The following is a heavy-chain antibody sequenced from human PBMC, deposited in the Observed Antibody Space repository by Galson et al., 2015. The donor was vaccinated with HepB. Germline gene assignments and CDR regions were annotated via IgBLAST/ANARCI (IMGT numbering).Heavy chain of an antibody. V-gene: IGHV3-30*18. CDR2: ISYDGSNK. CDR3: AKDRWDYGALCYGMDV. D-gene: IGHD4-17*01. CDR1: GFTFSSYG. J-gene: IGHJ6*02. Sequence: SLRLSCAASGFTFSSYGMHWVRQAPGKGLEWVAVISYDGSNKYYADSVKGRFTISRDNSKNTLYLQMNSLRAEDTAVYYCAKDRWDYGALCYGMDVWGQGTTVTVSS.